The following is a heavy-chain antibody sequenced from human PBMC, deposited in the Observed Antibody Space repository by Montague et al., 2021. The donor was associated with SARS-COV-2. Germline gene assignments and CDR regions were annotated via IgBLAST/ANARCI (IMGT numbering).Heavy chain of an antibody. CDR2: ICCNGGRI. Sequence: SLRLSCSASGFTFDDYAMHWVRQAPGKGLEWVSVICCNGGRIYYADSLKGRFTISRDNAKNSLYLQMNSLRAEDTALYYCAFYGDYALDYWGQGTLVTVSS. CDR3: AFYGDYALDY. D-gene: IGHD4-17*01. J-gene: IGHJ4*02. CDR1: GFTFDDYA. V-gene: IGHV3-9*01.